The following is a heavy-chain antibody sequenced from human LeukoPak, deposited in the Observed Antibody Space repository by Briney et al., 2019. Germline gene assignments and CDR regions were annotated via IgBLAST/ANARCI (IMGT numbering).Heavy chain of an antibody. CDR2: ISGSGGST. V-gene: IGHV3-23*01. CDR3: ARDFVRGSGYYRLDY. J-gene: IGHJ4*02. D-gene: IGHD3-22*01. Sequence: PSETLSLTCTVSGGSISSYYWSWIRQPPGKGLEWISAISGSGGSTYYAESERGRYTISRDNSKNTLYLQMNSLRAEDTAVYYCARDFVRGSGYYRLDYWGQGSLVTVSS. CDR1: GGSISSYY.